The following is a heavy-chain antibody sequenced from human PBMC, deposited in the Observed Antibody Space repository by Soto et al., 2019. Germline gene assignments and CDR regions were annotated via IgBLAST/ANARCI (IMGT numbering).Heavy chain of an antibody. CDR1: GFSFSNYG. D-gene: IGHD3-22*01. CDR2: ISHDGNSH. V-gene: IGHV3-30*18. Sequence: QVHLVESRGGVVQPGRSLRLSCEGSGFSFSNYGIHWVRQAPGKGLEWVAVISHDGNSHHLADSVRGRFTISRDNSKNTVFLHMTSLRREDSAVYHCVKAQERSAQYVAVVITAFDFWGQGTMVTVSS. J-gene: IGHJ3*01. CDR3: VKAQERSAQYVAVVITAFDF.